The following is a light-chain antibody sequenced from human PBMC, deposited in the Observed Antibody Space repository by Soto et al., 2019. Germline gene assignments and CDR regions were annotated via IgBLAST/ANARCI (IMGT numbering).Light chain of an antibody. Sequence: EIVLTQSPATLSLSPGERATLSCRASQSVSSYLAWYQQKPGQAPRLLIYDASNRATGIPARFSGSGSGTDFTLTISSIEPEDFAVSYCQQRRNCPQLTFGGGTKVEIK. CDR3: QQRRNCPQLT. V-gene: IGKV3-11*01. CDR1: QSVSSY. J-gene: IGKJ4*01. CDR2: DAS.